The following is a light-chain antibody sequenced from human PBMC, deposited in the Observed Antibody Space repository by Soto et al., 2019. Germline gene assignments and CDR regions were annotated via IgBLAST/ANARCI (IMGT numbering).Light chain of an antibody. CDR3: QQYYSSPLT. CDR2: WAS. V-gene: IGKV4-1*01. J-gene: IGKJ3*01. Sequence: DIVMTQSPDSLAVSLGERATINCKSSQSVLSSSNNKNYLAWYQQKPRQPPKLLLYWASTRESGVPDRFSGSGSGTDFTLTISSLQAEDVAVYYCQQYYSSPLTFGPGTKVDVK. CDR1: QSVLSSSNNKNY.